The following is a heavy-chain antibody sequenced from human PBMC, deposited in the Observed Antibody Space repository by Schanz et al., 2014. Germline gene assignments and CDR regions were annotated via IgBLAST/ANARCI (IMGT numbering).Heavy chain of an antibody. D-gene: IGHD1-26*01. CDR3: ASSSYRLLSYYYAMDV. V-gene: IGHV3-48*04. J-gene: IGHJ6*02. Sequence: EVQLVESGGGLVQPGGSLRLSCAASGFTFSSYWMSWVRQAPGEGLECISYISSRGTTIYYADSVKGRFTISRDNAENSLYLQMSSLRAEDTAVYYCASSSYRLLSYYYAMDVWGQGTTVTVSS. CDR1: GFTFSSYW. CDR2: ISSRGTTI.